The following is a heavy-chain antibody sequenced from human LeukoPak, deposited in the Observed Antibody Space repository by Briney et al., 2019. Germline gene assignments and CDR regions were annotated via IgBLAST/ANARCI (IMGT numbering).Heavy chain of an antibody. CDR2: INHSGST. CDR3: ARGRVYYDSSGYCNLFDY. J-gene: IGHJ4*02. D-gene: IGHD3-22*01. CDR1: GGSFSGYY. V-gene: IGHV4-34*01. Sequence: SETLSLTCAVYGGSFSGYYWSWIRQPPGKGLEWIGEINHSGSTNYNPSLKSRVTISVDTSKNQFSLKLSSVTAADTAVYYCARGRVYYDSSGYCNLFDYWGQGTLVTVSS.